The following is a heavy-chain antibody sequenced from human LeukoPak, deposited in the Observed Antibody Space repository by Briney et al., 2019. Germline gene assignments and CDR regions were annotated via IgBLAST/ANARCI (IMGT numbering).Heavy chain of an antibody. V-gene: IGHV3-15*01. D-gene: IGHD3-22*01. Sequence: PGGSLRLSCAASGSPFSEIWMSWVRQAPGKGLEWVGHIKSKTDGATTDYAAPVTGRFTISRDDSKNTLYLQMNSLKSEDTAAYYCAAYHFLCSSGYCSFDYWGQGTLVTVSS. J-gene: IGHJ4*02. CDR3: AAYHFLCSSGYCSFDY. CDR1: GSPFSEIW. CDR2: IKSKTDGATT.